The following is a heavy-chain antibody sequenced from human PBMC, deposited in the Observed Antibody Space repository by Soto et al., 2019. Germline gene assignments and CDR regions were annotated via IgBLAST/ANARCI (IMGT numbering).Heavy chain of an antibody. D-gene: IGHD2-2*01. CDR1: GFAFSTYA. Sequence: GGSLRLSCAASGFAFSTYAMNWVRQAPGKGLEWVSGIVDSGGRAFYADSVQGRFTISRDNSKNTLYLEMNNLRAEDTAIYYCAPVPAASSYYNTDVWGQGTTVTVSS. CDR3: APVPAASSYYNTDV. CDR2: IVDSGGRA. V-gene: IGHV3-23*01. J-gene: IGHJ6*02.